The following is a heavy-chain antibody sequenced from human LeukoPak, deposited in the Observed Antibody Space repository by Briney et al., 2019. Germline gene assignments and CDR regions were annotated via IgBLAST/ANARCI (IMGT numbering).Heavy chain of an antibody. CDR3: ARDGHRRYHYDSSGREDAFDV. CDR1: GYTFTSYG. D-gene: IGHD3-22*01. Sequence: ASVKVSCKASGYTFTSYGISWVRQAPGQGLEWMGWISAYNGNTNYAQKPQGRVTMTTDTSTSTAYMELRSLRSDDTAVYYCARDGHRRYHYDSSGREDAFDVWGQGTMVTVSS. J-gene: IGHJ3*01. V-gene: IGHV1-18*01. CDR2: ISAYNGNT.